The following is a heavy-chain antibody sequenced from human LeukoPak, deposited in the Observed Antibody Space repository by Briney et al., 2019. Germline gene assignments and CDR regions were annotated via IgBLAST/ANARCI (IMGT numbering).Heavy chain of an antibody. Sequence: ASVKVSCKASGYTFTSYAMHWVRQAPGQRLEWMGWINAGNGNTKYSQKFQGRVTITRNTSASTAYMELSSLRSEDTAVYYCARSWVSGDIAAAGTSGYYYYYYMDVWGKGTTVTVSS. CDR3: ARSWVSGDIAAAGTSGYYYYYYMDV. J-gene: IGHJ6*03. V-gene: IGHV1-3*01. CDR2: INAGNGNT. CDR1: GYTFTSYA. D-gene: IGHD6-13*01.